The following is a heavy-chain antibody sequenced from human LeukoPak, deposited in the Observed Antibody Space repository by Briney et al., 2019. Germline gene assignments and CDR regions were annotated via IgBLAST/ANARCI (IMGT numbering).Heavy chain of an antibody. CDR2: IYYSGST. D-gene: IGHD6-19*01. Sequence: PSETLSLTCTVSGASISSSSYYWGWIRQPPGKGLEWIGSIYYSGSTYYNPSLKSPVTISVDTSKNQFLMKLSSVTAADTAVYYCARGGGGLASPPIYWGQGTLVTVSS. CDR1: GASISSSSYY. J-gene: IGHJ4*02. CDR3: ARGGGGLASPPIY. V-gene: IGHV4-39*01.